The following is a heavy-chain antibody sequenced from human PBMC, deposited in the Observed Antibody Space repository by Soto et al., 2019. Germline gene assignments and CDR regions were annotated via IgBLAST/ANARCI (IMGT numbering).Heavy chain of an antibody. CDR2: IFSNDEK. V-gene: IGHV2-26*01. Sequence: QVTLKESGPVLVKPTETLTLTCTVSGFSLSNARMGVSWIRQPPGKALEWLAHIFSNDEKSYSTSLKSRLTISHDTSNSQVVLTMTTIDPVDTAPYYCARMTPVTTYYFDYWGQGTLVTVSS. J-gene: IGHJ4*02. CDR3: ARMTPVTTYYFDY. CDR1: GFSLSNARMG. D-gene: IGHD4-17*01.